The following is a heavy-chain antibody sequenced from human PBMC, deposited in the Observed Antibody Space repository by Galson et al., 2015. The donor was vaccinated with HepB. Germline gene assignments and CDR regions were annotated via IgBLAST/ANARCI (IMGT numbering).Heavy chain of an antibody. CDR3: ASAACTYTTSCSPDFP. Sequence: SVKVSCKASGYTFTGYYIHWVRQVPGQGLEWMGWIDPHSGGTNYAQKFQGRVTMTRDPSIGTAYMDLSSLRSDDTAVYYCASAACTYTTSCSPDFPWGQGTLVTVSS. CDR2: IDPHSGGT. D-gene: IGHD3-16*01. J-gene: IGHJ5*02. V-gene: IGHV1-2*02. CDR1: GYTFTGYY.